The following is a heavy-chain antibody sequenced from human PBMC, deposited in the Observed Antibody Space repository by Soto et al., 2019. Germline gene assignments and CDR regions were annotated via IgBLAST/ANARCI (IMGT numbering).Heavy chain of an antibody. D-gene: IGHD2-8*01. CDR1: GGSISNDNW. CDR3: PSNARGGYYFDN. Sequence: QVQLQESGPGLVEPSGTLSLTCVVSGGSISNDNWWSWVRQSPGKGLEWIGEIYRSGDTNYNPSLRSRVTISMDESKNQFSLTLNSVTAADTAVYYCPSNARGGYYFDNWAPESRVTVSS. V-gene: IGHV4-4*02. CDR2: IYRSGDT. J-gene: IGHJ4*02.